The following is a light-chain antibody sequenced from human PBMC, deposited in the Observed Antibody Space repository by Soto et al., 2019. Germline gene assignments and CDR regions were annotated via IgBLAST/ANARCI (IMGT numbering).Light chain of an antibody. CDR3: QQSYSTLIT. Sequence: DIQMTQSPSSLSASVGDRVTITCRASQSISSYVNWYQQKPGKAPKLLIYAASSLQSGVPSRLSGSGSGTDFPLTISGLQPEEFATYYCQQSYSTLITFGQGTRLEIK. CDR2: AAS. J-gene: IGKJ5*01. V-gene: IGKV1-39*01. CDR1: QSISSY.